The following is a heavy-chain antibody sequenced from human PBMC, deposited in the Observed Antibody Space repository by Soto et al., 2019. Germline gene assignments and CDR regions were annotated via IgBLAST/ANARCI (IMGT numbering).Heavy chain of an antibody. D-gene: IGHD3-3*01. J-gene: IGHJ6*02. Sequence: QVQLVESGGGVVQPGRSLRLSCAASGFTFSSYAMHWVRQAPGKGLEWVAVISYDGSNKYYADSVKGRFTISRDNSKNTLYLQMNSLRAEDTAVYYCAREPLDFWSGYQTFNGMDVWGQGTKVTVSS. V-gene: IGHV3-30-3*01. CDR2: ISYDGSNK. CDR3: AREPLDFWSGYQTFNGMDV. CDR1: GFTFSSYA.